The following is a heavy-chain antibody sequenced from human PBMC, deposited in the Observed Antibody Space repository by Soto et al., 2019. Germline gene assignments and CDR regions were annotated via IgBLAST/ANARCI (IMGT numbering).Heavy chain of an antibody. CDR3: ARVPDGDYDFDY. V-gene: IGHV1-18*01. J-gene: IGHJ4*02. D-gene: IGHD4-17*01. CDR1: GYTFTNYG. Sequence: QVQLVQSGAEVKKPGASVKVSCKASGYTFTNYGISWVRQARGQGLEWMGRISAYNGNTNYAQKFQGRVTMTTDTSTSTAYMELRSLRSDDTAVYYCARVPDGDYDFDYWGQGTLVTVSS. CDR2: ISAYNGNT.